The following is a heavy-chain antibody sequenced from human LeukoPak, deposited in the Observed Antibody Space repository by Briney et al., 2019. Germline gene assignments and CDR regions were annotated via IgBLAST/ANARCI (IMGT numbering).Heavy chain of an antibody. CDR3: AQAYDILTGYDY. CDR1: GFTFSSYA. J-gene: IGHJ4*02. V-gene: IGHV3-30*04. D-gene: IGHD3-9*01. CDR2: ISYDGSNK. Sequence: GRSLRLSCAASGFTFSSYAMHWVRQAPGKGLEWVAVISYDGSNKYYAGSVKGRFTISRDNSKNTLYLQMNSLRAEDTAVYYCAQAYDILTGYDYWGQGTLVTASS.